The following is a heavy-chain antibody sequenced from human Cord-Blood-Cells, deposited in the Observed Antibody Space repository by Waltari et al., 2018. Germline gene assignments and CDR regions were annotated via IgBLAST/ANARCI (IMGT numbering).Heavy chain of an antibody. CDR1: GGSFSGYY. J-gene: IGHJ4*02. D-gene: IGHD7-27*01. CDR3: ARARDLNWGFSFDY. CDR2: INHSGST. V-gene: IGHV4-34*01. Sequence: QVQLQQWGAGLLKPSETLSLTCAVYGGSFSGYYWSWIRQPPGKGLEWIGEINHSGSTNYNPALKRRVNISVDTSKNQFSLKLSSVTAADTAVYYCARARDLNWGFSFDYWGQGTLVTVSS.